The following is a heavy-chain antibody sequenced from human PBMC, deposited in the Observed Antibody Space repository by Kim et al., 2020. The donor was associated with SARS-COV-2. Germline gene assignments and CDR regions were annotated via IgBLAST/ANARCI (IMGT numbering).Heavy chain of an antibody. CDR2: ISWNSGSI. D-gene: IGHD6-13*01. J-gene: IGHJ6*02. CDR3: AKGDGSRWSTSNYYYYGMDV. CDR1: GFTFDDYA. Sequence: GGSLRLSCAASGFTFDDYAMHWVRQAPGKGLEWVSGISWNSGSIGYADSVKGRFTISRDNAKNSLYLQMNSLRAEDTALYYCAKGDGSRWSTSNYYYYGMDVWGQGTTVTVSS. V-gene: IGHV3-9*01.